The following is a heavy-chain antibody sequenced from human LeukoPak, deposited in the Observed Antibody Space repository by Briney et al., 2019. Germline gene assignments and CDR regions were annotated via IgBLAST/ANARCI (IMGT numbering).Heavy chain of an antibody. V-gene: IGHV3-30*02. J-gene: IGHJ3*02. D-gene: IGHD5-18*01. CDR2: IRYDGSNK. CDR1: GFTFSSYG. Sequence: GGSLRLSCAASGFTFSSYGMHWVRQAPGKGLEWVAFIRYDGSNKYNADSVKGRFTISRDNSKNTLYLQMNSLRAEDTAVYYCARVGYSYGDAFDIWGQGTMVTVSS. CDR3: ARVGYSYGDAFDI.